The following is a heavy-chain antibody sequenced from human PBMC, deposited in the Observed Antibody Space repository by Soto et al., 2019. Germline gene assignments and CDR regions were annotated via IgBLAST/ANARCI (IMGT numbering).Heavy chain of an antibody. CDR3: AKDWSSGSGTYSAFDI. V-gene: IGHV3-23*01. CDR1: GFTFSTYA. CDR2: ISGSGATS. J-gene: IGHJ3*02. Sequence: DVQLLESGGGFLQPGGSLRLSCAATGFTFSTYAMSWVRQAPGKGLEWVSGISGSGATSYYADSVKGRFTISRDNSKNTLYLRMTSLRVDDTAVYYCAKDWSSGSGTYSAFDIWGQGTMVTVSS. D-gene: IGHD3-10*01.